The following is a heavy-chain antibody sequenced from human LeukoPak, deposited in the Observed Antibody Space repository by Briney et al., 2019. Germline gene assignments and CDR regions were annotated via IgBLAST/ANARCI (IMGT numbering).Heavy chain of an antibody. Sequence: SESLSLTCTVSGGSMNTDYWSWLRQPPGEGPEWIAYIYHSGKTNYNPSLKSRVTISIDTSKNQFSLKVTSVIAADTAVYYCARGAGWYNSWGQGVLVTVSS. J-gene: IGHJ5*01. D-gene: IGHD6-19*01. CDR3: ARGAGWYNS. CDR1: GGSMNTDY. V-gene: IGHV4-59*01. CDR2: IYHSGKT.